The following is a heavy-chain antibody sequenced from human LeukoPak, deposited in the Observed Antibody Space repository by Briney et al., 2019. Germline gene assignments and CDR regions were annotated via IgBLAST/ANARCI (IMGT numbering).Heavy chain of an antibody. V-gene: IGHV4-59*08. D-gene: IGHD3-10*01. CDR3: ARYFGYYGSGSFYNWFDP. CDR1: GGSISSYY. Sequence: SETLSLTCTVSGGSISSYYWSWIRQPPGKGLEWIGYIYYSGSTNYNPSLKSRVTISVDTSKNQFSLKLSSVTAADTVVYYCARYFGYYGSGSFYNWFDPWGQGTLVTVSS. CDR2: IYYSGST. J-gene: IGHJ5*02.